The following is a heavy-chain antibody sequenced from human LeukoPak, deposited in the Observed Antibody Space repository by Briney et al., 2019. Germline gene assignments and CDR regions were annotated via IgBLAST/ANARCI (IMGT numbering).Heavy chain of an antibody. CDR2: IYTSGST. V-gene: IGHV4-4*07. J-gene: IGHJ3*02. CDR1: GGSISSYY. Sequence: SETLSLTCTVSGGSISSYYWSWIRQPAGKGLEWIGRIYTSGSTNYNPSLKSRVTMSVDTSKNQFSLKLSSVTAADTAVYYCARDRCSSTSCYKDAFDIWGQGTMVTVSS. D-gene: IGHD2-2*02. CDR3: ARDRCSSTSCYKDAFDI.